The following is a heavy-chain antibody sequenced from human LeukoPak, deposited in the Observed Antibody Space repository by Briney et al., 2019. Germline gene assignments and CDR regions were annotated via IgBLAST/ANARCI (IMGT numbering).Heavy chain of an antibody. J-gene: IGHJ5*02. CDR1: GFTFSSYS. CDR3: ARDRVPAT. CDR2: ITSSSTI. V-gene: IGHV3-48*01. Sequence: GGSLRLSCAASGFTFSSYSMNWVRQAPGKGVEWVSYITSSSTIYYADSVKGRFTISRDNAKNSLFLQMNSLRADDTAVYYCARDRVPATWGQGTLVTVSS.